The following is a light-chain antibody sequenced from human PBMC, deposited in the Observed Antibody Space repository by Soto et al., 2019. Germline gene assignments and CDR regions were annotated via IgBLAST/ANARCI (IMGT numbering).Light chain of an antibody. CDR2: DYS. J-gene: IGLJ2*01. CDR1: KTGSKS. CDR3: QVWDGSEDQVA. V-gene: IGLV3-21*02. Sequence: SYELTQPPSVSVAPGQTARITCEGNKTGSKSVQWYQQRPGQAPVLVVYDYSDRPSGIPERCSGANSGNTATLTISRVEAGDEADYLCQVWDGSEDQVAFGGGTQLTVL.